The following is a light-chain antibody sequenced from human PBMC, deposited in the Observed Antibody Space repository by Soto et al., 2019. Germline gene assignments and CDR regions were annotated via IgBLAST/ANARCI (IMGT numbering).Light chain of an antibody. V-gene: IGKV3-11*01. CDR3: QQRYNWPQT. J-gene: IGKJ1*01. Sequence: ETVLTQSPATLSLSPGERATLSCRASQSVSSHLAWYQQKPGQAPRLLIYDASNRATGIPARFSGSGSGTDFTLTISSLEPEDFAVYYCQQRYNWPQTFGQGTQVDIK. CDR1: QSVSSH. CDR2: DAS.